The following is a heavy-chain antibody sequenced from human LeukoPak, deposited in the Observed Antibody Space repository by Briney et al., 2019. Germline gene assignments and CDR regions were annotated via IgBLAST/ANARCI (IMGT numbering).Heavy chain of an antibody. CDR2: IIPIFGAA. CDR3: ARGDYYYSSASYASPYYYYYMDV. Sequence: ASVKVSCKASGGTFSSYAISWVRQAPGQGLEWMGGIIPIFGAANYAQKFQGRVTITTDESTSTAYMELSSLRSEDTAVYYCARGDYYYSSASYASPYYYYYMDVWGKGTTVTVSS. CDR1: GGTFSSYA. D-gene: IGHD3-22*01. J-gene: IGHJ6*03. V-gene: IGHV1-69*05.